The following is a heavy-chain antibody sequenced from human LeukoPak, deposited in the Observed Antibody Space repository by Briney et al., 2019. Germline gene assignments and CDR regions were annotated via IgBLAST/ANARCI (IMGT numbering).Heavy chain of an antibody. Sequence: GRSLRLSCAASGFTFSSYAMHWVRQAPGKGLEWVAVISYDGSNKYYADSVKGRFTISRDNSKNTLYLQMNSLRAEDTAVYYCARDESDYYDSLSGYWGQGTLVTVSS. V-gene: IGHV3-30-3*01. J-gene: IGHJ4*02. CDR2: ISYDGSNK. D-gene: IGHD3-22*01. CDR1: GFTFSSYA. CDR3: ARDESDYYDSLSGY.